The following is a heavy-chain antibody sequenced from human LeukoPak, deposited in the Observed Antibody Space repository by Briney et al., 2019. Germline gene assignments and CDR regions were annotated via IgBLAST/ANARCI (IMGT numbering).Heavy chain of an antibody. J-gene: IGHJ3*02. CDR3: ARVRNYPDAFDI. Sequence: PSETLSLTCAVSGGSFSDYYWSWIRQPPGKGLEWIGYIYSSGTTNNNPSLRSRVTISVDTYKSQFSLRLSSVTAADTAVYYCARVRNYPDAFDIWGQGTVVTVSS. CDR1: GGSFSDYY. CDR2: IYSSGTT. D-gene: IGHD3-16*02. V-gene: IGHV4-59*01.